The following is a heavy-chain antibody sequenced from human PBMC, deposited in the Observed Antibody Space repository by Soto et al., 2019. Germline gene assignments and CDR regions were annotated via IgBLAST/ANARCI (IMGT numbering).Heavy chain of an antibody. J-gene: IGHJ4*02. Sequence: PSETLSLTCTVSGGSISRGDYYWSWIRQPPGKGLEWVGYIYYTGDTYYNPSLKRRLTISVDTSRNQLSLSLTSVTAADTAVYYCARALDYSSGYYGGLGYWGQGTLVTVYS. CDR1: GGSISRGDYY. D-gene: IGHD3-3*01. CDR3: ARALDYSSGYYGGLGY. V-gene: IGHV4-30-4*01. CDR2: IYYTGDT.